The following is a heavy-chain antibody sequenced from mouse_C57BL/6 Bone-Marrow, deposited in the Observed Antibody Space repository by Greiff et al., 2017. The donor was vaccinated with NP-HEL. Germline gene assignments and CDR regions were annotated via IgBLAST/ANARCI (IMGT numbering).Heavy chain of an antibody. CDR3: ARVDYYGSRRWYFDV. CDR1: GFTFSDYY. CDR2: INYDGSST. V-gene: IGHV5-16*01. Sequence: EVKVVESEGGLVQPGSSMKLSCTASGFTFSDYYMAWVRQVPEKGLEWVANINYDGSSTYYLDSLKSRFIISRDNAKNILYLQMSSLKSEDTATYYCARVDYYGSRRWYFDVWGTGTTVTVSS. J-gene: IGHJ1*03. D-gene: IGHD1-1*01.